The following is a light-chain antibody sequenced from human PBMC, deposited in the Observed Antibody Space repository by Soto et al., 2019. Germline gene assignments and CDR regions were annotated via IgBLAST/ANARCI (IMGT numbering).Light chain of an antibody. V-gene: IGKV1-6*01. CDR1: QGIRND. J-gene: IGKJ2*01. Sequence: AIQMTQSPSSLSASVGDRVTITCRASQGIRNDLGWYQQKPGKAPKLLIYAASSLQSGVPSRFSGSGSGTDFTLTISRRQPEDFATYYCLQDYNYPYTFGQGTKLEIK. CDR2: AAS. CDR3: LQDYNYPYT.